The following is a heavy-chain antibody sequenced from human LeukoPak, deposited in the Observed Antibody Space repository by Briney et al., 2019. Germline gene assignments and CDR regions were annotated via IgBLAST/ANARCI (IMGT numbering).Heavy chain of an antibody. Sequence: ASVKVSCKASGYTFTSYYMHWVRQAPGQGLEWMGIINPSGGSTSYAQKFQGRVTMTRDTSTSTVYMELSSLRSEDTAVYCCARDQAPSWWELSRSDGADTHYFDYWGQGTLVTVSS. CDR1: GYTFTSYY. D-gene: IGHD1-26*01. CDR2: INPSGGST. V-gene: IGHV1-46*01. CDR3: ARDQAPSWWELSRSDGADTHYFDY. J-gene: IGHJ4*02.